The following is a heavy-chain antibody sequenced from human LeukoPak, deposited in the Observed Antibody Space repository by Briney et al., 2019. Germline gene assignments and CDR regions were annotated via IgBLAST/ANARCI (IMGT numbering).Heavy chain of an antibody. V-gene: IGHV3-43*02. Sequence: GGALRLSCAASGFTIGPYAMYWVRQGPGRGLEWVSVIKTDGSGTFYADSVRGRFTTSRDNSKNSLYLQMNSLTSEDTALYYCATWAFYHNLDVWGQGATVIVSS. CDR2: IKTDGSGT. CDR3: ATWAFYHNLDV. CDR1: GFTIGPYA. D-gene: IGHD2/OR15-2a*01. J-gene: IGHJ6*02.